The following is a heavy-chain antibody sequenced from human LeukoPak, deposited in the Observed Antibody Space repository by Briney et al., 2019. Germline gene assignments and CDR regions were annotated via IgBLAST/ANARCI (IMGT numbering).Heavy chain of an antibody. CDR3: ARDYGDYFDY. Sequence: GASVKVSCKASGGTFSSYAISWVRQAPGQGLEWMGGIIPIFGTANYAQKFQGRVTITADESTSTAYMELSSLRSEDAAVYYCARDYGDYFDYWGQGTLVTVSS. D-gene: IGHD4-17*01. V-gene: IGHV1-69*13. CDR2: IIPIFGTA. J-gene: IGHJ4*02. CDR1: GGTFSSYA.